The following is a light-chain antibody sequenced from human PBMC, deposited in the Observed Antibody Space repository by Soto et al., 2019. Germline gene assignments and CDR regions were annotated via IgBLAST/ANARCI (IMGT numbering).Light chain of an antibody. CDR1: PSLSSS. Sequence: VSPQSPSTLSRSSGARATLSCRASPSLSSSFLAWYQQNPGQAPRLLIYATSTRATGIPARFSGSGSGTEFTLTISSLQSEDFAVYYCQQYNNWPLTFGGGIKVDI. CDR3: QQYNNWPLT. CDR2: ATS. J-gene: IGKJ4*01. V-gene: IGKV3-15*01.